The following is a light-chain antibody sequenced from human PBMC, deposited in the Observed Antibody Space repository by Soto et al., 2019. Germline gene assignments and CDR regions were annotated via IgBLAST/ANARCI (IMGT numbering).Light chain of an antibody. Sequence: NFMLTQPHSVSESPGKTVSISCTRSSGNIANNYVQWVQHRPGSGPTTVIYKDDQRPSGVPDRFSGSIDSSSNSASLTISGLQTEDEADYSCLSYCSSEVVFGGWTKLAV. CDR3: LSYCSSEVV. V-gene: IGLV6-57*04. CDR2: KDD. J-gene: IGLJ2*01. CDR1: SGNIANNY.